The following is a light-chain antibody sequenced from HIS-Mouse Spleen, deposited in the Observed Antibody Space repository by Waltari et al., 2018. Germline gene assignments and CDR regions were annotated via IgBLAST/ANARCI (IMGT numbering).Light chain of an antibody. CDR1: SSYVGSYNL. J-gene: IGLJ3*02. CDR2: EGS. Sequence: QSALTQPASVSGSPGQSITISCTGTSSYVGSYNLVSWYQQHPGKAPKLMIYEGSKRPSGVSNRFSGSRSGNTASLTISGLQAEDEADYYCCSYAGSSTWVFGGGTKLNVL. CDR3: CSYAGSSTWV. V-gene: IGLV2-23*01.